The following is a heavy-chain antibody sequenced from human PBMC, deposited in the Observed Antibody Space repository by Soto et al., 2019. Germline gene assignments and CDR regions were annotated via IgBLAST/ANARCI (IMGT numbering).Heavy chain of an antibody. D-gene: IGHD3-9*01. CDR2: IYYSGST. CDR1: GGSISSGGYY. CDR3: ARVNYDILTGYYSVDY. V-gene: IGHV4-31*03. J-gene: IGHJ4*02. Sequence: QVQLQESGPGLVKPSQTLSLTCTVSGGSISSGGYYWSWISQHPGKGLEWIGYIYYSGSTYYNPSVKSRVTISVDTSKNQFSLKLSSVTAADTAVYYCARVNYDILTGYYSVDYWGQGTLVTVSS.